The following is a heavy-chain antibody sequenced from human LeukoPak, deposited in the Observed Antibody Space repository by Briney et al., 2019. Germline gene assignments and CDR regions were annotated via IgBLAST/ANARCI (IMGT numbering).Heavy chain of an antibody. J-gene: IGHJ4*02. V-gene: IGHV3-21*01. CDR2: ISTSSSYI. D-gene: IGHD3-10*01. CDR1: GFTFSSYS. Sequence: RSGGSLRLSCAASGFTFSSYSMNWVRQAPGKGLEWVSSISTSSSYIYYADSVKGRFTISRDNAKNSLYLQMNSLRAEDTAVYYCARGLWFGELGYDYWGQGTLVTVSS. CDR3: ARGLWFGELGYDY.